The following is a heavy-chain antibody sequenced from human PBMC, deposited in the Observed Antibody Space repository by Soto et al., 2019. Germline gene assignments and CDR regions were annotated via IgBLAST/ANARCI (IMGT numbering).Heavy chain of an antibody. CDR3: ARDRLRYNWNDFPYYYYGMDV. V-gene: IGHV3-30-3*01. J-gene: IGHJ6*02. D-gene: IGHD1-1*01. CDR1: GFTFSSYA. CDR2: ISYDGSNK. Sequence: QVQLVESGGGVVQPGRSLRLSCAASGFTFSSYAMHWVRQAPGKGLEWVAVISYDGSNKYYADSVKGRFTISRDNSKNTLYLQMNSLRTEDTAVYYCARDRLRYNWNDFPYYYYGMDVWGQGTTVRLL.